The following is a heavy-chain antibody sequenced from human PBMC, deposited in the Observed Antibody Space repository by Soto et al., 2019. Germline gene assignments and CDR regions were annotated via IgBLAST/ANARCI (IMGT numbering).Heavy chain of an antibody. J-gene: IGHJ4*02. D-gene: IGHD2-21*02. Sequence: ASVKVSCKVSGYTLTELSMHWVRQAPGKGLEWMGGFDPEDGETIYAQKFQGRVTMTEDTSTDTAYMELSSLRSEDTAVYYCATGTLPYCGGDCYSIDYWGQGTLVTVSS. CDR3: ATGTLPYCGGDCYSIDY. CDR1: GYTLTELS. V-gene: IGHV1-24*01. CDR2: FDPEDGET.